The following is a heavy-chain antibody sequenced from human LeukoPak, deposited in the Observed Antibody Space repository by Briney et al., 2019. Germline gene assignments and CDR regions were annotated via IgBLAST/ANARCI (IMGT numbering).Heavy chain of an antibody. V-gene: IGHV3-23*01. D-gene: IGHD4-4*01. J-gene: IGHJ4*02. CDR1: GFTFSSYA. CDR2: ISGSGGST. CDR3: AKVPPDYSNRHFDY. Sequence: SGGSLRLSCAASGFTFSSYAMSWVRQAPGKGLEWVSAISGSGGSTYYADSVKGRFTISRDNSKNTLYLQINSLRAEDTAVYYCAKVPPDYSNRHFDYWGQGTLVTVSS.